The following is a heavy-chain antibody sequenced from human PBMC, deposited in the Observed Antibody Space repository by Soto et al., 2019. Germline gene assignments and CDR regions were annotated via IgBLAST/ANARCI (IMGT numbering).Heavy chain of an antibody. CDR1: GFTLRDHY. CDR3: TRAKSGSNYTFDI. V-gene: IGHV3-72*01. J-gene: IGHJ3*02. D-gene: IGHD1-26*01. CDR2: NRNKAHSYTT. Sequence: LSLSCAASGFTLRDHYMEWVRHAPGKGREWVGRNRNKAHSYTTEYAASVKGRFTISRDDSKNSLYLQMNSLKTEDTAVYYCTRAKSGSNYTFDIWGQGTKVTVSS.